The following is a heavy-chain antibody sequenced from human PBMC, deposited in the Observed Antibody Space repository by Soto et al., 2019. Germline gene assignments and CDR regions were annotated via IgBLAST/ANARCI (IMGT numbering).Heavy chain of an antibody. J-gene: IGHJ6*03. CDR1: GYTFRSHG. V-gene: IGHV1-18*01. CDR2: ISVDNGDT. D-gene: IGHD3-10*01. CDR3: ARMVRGSNIDYYHYMDV. Sequence: QVELVQSGAEVKKPGASVKVSCKASGYTFRSHGISWVRQAPGQGLEWMGWISVDNGDTNYAQKLQGRVTVTTDTSTSTAYMELRSLRSEDTAVYYCARMVRGSNIDYYHYMDVCGKGTPVTVSS.